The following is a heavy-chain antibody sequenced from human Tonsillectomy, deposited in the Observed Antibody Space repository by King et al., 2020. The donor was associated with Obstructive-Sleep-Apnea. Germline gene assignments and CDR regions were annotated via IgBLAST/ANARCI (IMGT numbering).Heavy chain of an antibody. D-gene: IGHD3-22*01. Sequence: QVQLQESGPGLVKPSQTLSLTCTVSGGSISSGGYYWSWIRQHPGKGLEWIGSVYYSGSTYYNPSLKSRITISVDTSKNRFSLRLSSVTAADTAVYFCAREVYYYDSSAYQDYYYGMDVWGQGTTVTVSS. CDR1: GGSISSGGYY. CDR3: AREVYYYDSSAYQDYYYGMDV. V-gene: IGHV4-31*03. J-gene: IGHJ6*02. CDR2: VYYSGST.